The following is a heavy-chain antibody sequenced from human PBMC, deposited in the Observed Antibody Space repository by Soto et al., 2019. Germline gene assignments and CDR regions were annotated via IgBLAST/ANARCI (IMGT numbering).Heavy chain of an antibody. Sequence: EVQLVESGGGLVQPGGSLRLSCAPSGFTFSDYWMAWARQAPGKGLFWVSRINADGSIAHYAESVKGRLTISGDNAKNTLWLQLNSLRDDDTAVYYCERERWGLLDIWGQGAMVTVSS. V-gene: IGHV3-74*01. D-gene: IGHD2-21*02. CDR3: ERERWGLLDI. J-gene: IGHJ3*02. CDR1: GFTFSDYW. CDR2: INADGSIA.